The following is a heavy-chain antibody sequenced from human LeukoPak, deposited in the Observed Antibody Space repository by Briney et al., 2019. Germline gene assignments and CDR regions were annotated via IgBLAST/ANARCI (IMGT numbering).Heavy chain of an antibody. CDR1: GFTFSNYV. V-gene: IGHV3-23*01. Sequence: GGSLRLSCAASGFTFSNYVMGWVRQPPGEGLQWVSVISGSGITTYYARYVKGRFTISRDNSKNTLYLQMNNLRAEDTAIYYCAKTGLYSSSSRGYFDYWGQGTLVTASS. D-gene: IGHD6-6*01. CDR2: ISGSGITT. J-gene: IGHJ4*02. CDR3: AKTGLYSSSSRGYFDY.